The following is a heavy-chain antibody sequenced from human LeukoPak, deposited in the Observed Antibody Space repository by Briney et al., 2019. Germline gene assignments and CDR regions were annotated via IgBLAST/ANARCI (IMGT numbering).Heavy chain of an antibody. CDR3: AKHKISSGWYLGWFDP. D-gene: IGHD6-19*01. CDR1: GFTFSNYG. J-gene: IGHJ5*02. V-gene: IGHV3-30*18. CDR2: ISFDGSAK. Sequence: GGSLRLSCAASGFTFSNYGMHWVRQAPGKGLEWVSVISFDGSAKYYADSVKGRFTISRDNSKNTLYLQMTSLRAEDTAVYFCAKHKISSGWYLGWFDPWGQGTLVTVSS.